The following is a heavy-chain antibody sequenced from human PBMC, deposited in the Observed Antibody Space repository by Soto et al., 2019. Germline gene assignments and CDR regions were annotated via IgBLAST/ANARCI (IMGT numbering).Heavy chain of an antibody. CDR1: GFTFSSYA. D-gene: IGHD6-19*01. J-gene: IGHJ4*02. CDR3: ARELGYSSGWYWGFDY. Sequence: GSLRISCAAAGFTFSSYAMHCVRQAPGKGLEWVAVISYDGSNKYYADSVKGRFTISRDNSKNTLYLQMNSLRAEDTAVYYCARELGYSSGWYWGFDYWGQGTLVTVSS. CDR2: ISYDGSNK. V-gene: IGHV3-30-3*01.